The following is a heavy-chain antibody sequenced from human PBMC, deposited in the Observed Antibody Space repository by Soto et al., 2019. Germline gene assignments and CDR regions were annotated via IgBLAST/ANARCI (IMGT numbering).Heavy chain of an antibody. D-gene: IGHD3-3*02. CDR1: GFTFTTSA. J-gene: IGHJ6*02. Sequence: QMQLVQSGPEVKKPGTSVKVSCKASGFTFTTSAMQWVRQARGQRLEWIGWIVVGSGHINYAQQFHERVTITRDMSXGXXYMEMSSLRSEDTDVYNCAANIIEVGGSGYYGLDVWGPGTTVTVSS. CDR3: AANIIEVGGSGYYGLDV. V-gene: IGHV1-58*02. CDR2: IVVGSGHI.